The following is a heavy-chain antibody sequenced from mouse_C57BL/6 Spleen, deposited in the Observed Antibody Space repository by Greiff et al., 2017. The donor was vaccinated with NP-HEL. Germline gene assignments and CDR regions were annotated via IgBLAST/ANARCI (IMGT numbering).Heavy chain of an antibody. CDR3: ALLLDY. V-gene: IGHV3-6*01. D-gene: IGHD1-1*01. J-gene: IGHJ2*01. CDR2: ISYDGSN. CDR1: GYSITSGYY. Sequence: EVQLVESGPGLVKPSQSLSLTCSVTGYSITSGYYWNWIRQFPGNKLEWMGYISYDGSNNYNPSLKNRISITRDTSKNQFFLKLNSVTTEDTATYYCALLLDYWGQGTTLTVSS.